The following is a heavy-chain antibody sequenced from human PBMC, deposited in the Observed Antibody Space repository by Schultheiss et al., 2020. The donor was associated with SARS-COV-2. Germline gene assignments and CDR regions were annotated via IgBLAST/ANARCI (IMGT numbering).Heavy chain of an antibody. J-gene: IGHJ5*02. CDR2: IDWDDDK. CDR1: GFSLSTSGVG. Sequence: SGPTLVKPTQTLTLTCTFSGFSLSTSGVGVGWIRQPPGKALEWLALIDWDDDKYYSTSLKTRLTISKDTSKSQVVLTMTNMDPVDTATYYCARMGQLVQMGHNWFDPWGQGTLVTVSS. D-gene: IGHD6-13*01. CDR3: ARMGQLVQMGHNWFDP. V-gene: IGHV2-70*12.